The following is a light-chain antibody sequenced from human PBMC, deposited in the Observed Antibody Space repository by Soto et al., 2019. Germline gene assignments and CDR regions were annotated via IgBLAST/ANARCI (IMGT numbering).Light chain of an antibody. Sequence: DIVLTQSPGTLSLSPGVRAALSCGASQSLSNNFLAWYQQKPGQAPRLLISGASSRATGIPDRFSGSGSGTDFTLTITRVEPEDFAVYYCQQYATSPLTFGGGTKVEIK. CDR2: GAS. CDR3: QQYATSPLT. J-gene: IGKJ4*01. V-gene: IGKV3-20*01. CDR1: QSLSNNF.